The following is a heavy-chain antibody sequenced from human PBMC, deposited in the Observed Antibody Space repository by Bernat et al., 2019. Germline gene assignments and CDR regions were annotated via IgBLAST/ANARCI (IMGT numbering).Heavy chain of an antibody. CDR2: INPNSGGT. CDR1: GYTFTGYY. Sequence: QVQLVQSGAEVKKPGASVKVSCKASGYTFTGYYMHWVRQAPGQGLEWMGRINPNSGGTNYAQKFQGRVTRTRDTSISTAYMELSRLRSDDTAVYYCARESGYCSGGSGYSQGYFDYWGQGTLVTVSS. V-gene: IGHV1-2*06. CDR3: ARESGYCSGGSGYSQGYFDY. D-gene: IGHD2-15*01. J-gene: IGHJ4*02.